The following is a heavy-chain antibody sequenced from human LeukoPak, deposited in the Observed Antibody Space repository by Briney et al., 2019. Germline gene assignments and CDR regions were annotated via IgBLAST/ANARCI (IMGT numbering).Heavy chain of an antibody. Sequence: GGSLRLSCVASGFIFSDYYMSWIRQTPGKGLEWISYISNSDNDIYYAGSVKGRFTVSRDNTRNSLFLQMNSLRPDDTAVYYCASGSSSVGYWGQGTLVTVSP. CDR2: ISNSDNDI. CDR1: GFIFSDYY. CDR3: ASGSSSVGY. V-gene: IGHV3-11*01. J-gene: IGHJ4*02. D-gene: IGHD6-6*01.